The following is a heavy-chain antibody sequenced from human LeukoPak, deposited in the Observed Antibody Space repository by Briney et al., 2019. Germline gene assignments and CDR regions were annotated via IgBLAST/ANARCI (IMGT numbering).Heavy chain of an antibody. CDR2: IRYDGSNK. CDR1: GFTFSSYA. V-gene: IGHV3-30*02. Sequence: PGGSLRLSCAVSGFTFSSYAMHWVRQAPGKGLEWVAFIRYDGSNKYYADSVKGRFTISRDNSKNTLYLQMNSLRAEDTAVYYCAKDYYYYMDVWGKGTTVTVSS. J-gene: IGHJ6*03. CDR3: AKDYYYYMDV.